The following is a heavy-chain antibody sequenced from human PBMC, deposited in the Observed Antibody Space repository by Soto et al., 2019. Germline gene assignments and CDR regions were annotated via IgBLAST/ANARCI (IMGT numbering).Heavy chain of an antibody. CDR3: ARTLPPIDY. CDR1: GYTFTSYG. J-gene: IGHJ4*02. Sequence: VASVKVSCKASGYTFTSYGISWVRQAPGQGLEWMGWFNAYNGNTHSAQKLQGRVTMTTDTSTSTAYMELRSLRSDDTAVYYCARTLPPIDYWGKGTLVTVSS. D-gene: IGHD1-26*01. CDR2: FNAYNGNT. V-gene: IGHV1-18*01.